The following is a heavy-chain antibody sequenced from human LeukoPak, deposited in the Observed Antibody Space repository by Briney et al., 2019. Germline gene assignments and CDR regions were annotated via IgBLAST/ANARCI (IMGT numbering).Heavy chain of an antibody. D-gene: IGHD1-26*01. CDR2: MNPNSGNT. J-gene: IGHJ4*02. CDR3: ASIVGATKDYDDADY. Sequence: ASVKVSCKASGYTFTSYDINWVRQAAGQGLEWMGWMNPNSGNTGYAQKFQGRVTMTRDTSISTAYMELSRLRSDDTAVYYCASIVGATKDYDDADYWGQGTLVTVSS. CDR1: GYTFTSYD. V-gene: IGHV1-8*01.